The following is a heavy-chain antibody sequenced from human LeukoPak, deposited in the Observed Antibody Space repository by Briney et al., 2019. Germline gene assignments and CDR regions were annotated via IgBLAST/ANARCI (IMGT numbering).Heavy chain of an antibody. Sequence: GSLRLSCAASGFTFSSYEMNWVRQAPGKGLEWVSYISSSGSTIYYADSVKGRFTISRDNAKNSLYLQMNSLRAEDTAVYYCAELGTTMIGGVWGKGTTVTISS. CDR1: GFTFSSYE. J-gene: IGHJ6*04. V-gene: IGHV3-48*03. D-gene: IGHD3-10*02. CDR2: ISSSGSTI. CDR3: AELGTTMIGGV.